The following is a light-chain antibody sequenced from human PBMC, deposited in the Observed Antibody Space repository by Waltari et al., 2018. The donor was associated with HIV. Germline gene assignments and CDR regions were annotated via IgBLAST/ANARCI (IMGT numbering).Light chain of an antibody. Sequence: QSALTQTRSVSGSPGQSVTISCTGTSSDVGGYNYVSWYQQHPGKPPKRIIYDVTKRPSGVPDRFTCSKSGDTASLTISWLQAEDEADYYCCSYAGSKTYVFGTGTKVTVL. J-gene: IGLJ1*01. CDR2: DVT. CDR1: SSDVGGYNY. CDR3: CSYAGSKTYV. V-gene: IGLV2-11*01.